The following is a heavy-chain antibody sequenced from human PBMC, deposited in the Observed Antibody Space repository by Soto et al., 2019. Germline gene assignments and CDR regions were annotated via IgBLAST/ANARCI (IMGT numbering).Heavy chain of an antibody. CDR1: GFTFNNYA. CDR3: AKRPTIAAAGTRFDP. D-gene: IGHD6-13*01. V-gene: IGHV3-23*01. CDR2: ISGSGTTA. J-gene: IGHJ5*02. Sequence: EVQLLESGGGLVQPGGSLRLSCAASGFTFNNYAMTWVRQAPGKGLEWVSSISGSGTTAYYADSVKGWFTISRDNSRNTLHLQMNSLRAEDTAVYHCAKRPTIAAAGTRFDPWGQGTLVTVSS.